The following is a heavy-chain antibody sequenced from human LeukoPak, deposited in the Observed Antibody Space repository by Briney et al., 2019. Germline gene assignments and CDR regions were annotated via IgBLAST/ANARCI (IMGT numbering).Heavy chain of an antibody. V-gene: IGHV1-2*02. CDR2: INPNSGAT. CDR1: GYTFTGYY. CDR3: AREYISSASEYFQH. J-gene: IGHJ1*01. D-gene: IGHD6-13*01. Sequence: ASVQVSCKASGYTFTGYYMHWVRQAPGQGLGWMGWINPNSGATNYAQKFQGRVTMTRDTSISKAYMDLSRLRSDDTAVYYCAREYISSASEYFQHWGQGTLVTVSS.